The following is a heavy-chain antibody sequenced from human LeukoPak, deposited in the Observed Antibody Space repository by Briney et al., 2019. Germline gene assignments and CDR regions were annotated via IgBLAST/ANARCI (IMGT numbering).Heavy chain of an antibody. Sequence: PSQTLSLTCTVSGGSISSGSYYWSWIRQPAGKGLEWIGRIYTSGSTNYNPPLKSRVTISVDTSKNQFSLKLSSVTAADTAVYYCASTRSGWYVRYFDYWGQGTLVTVSS. V-gene: IGHV4-61*02. CDR1: GGSISSGSYY. J-gene: IGHJ4*02. CDR3: ASTRSGWYVRYFDY. D-gene: IGHD6-19*01. CDR2: IYTSGST.